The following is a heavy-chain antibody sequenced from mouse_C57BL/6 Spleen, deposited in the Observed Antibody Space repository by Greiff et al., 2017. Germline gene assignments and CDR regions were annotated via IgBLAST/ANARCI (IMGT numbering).Heavy chain of an antibody. J-gene: IGHJ1*03. CDR3: ARAYGNYALWYFDV. Sequence: EVQRVESGGGLVKPGGSLKLSCAASGFTFSDYGMHWVRQAPEKGLEWVAYISSGSSTIYYADTVKGRFTISRDNAKNTLFLQMTSLRSEDTAMYYCARAYGNYALWYFDVWGTGTTVTVSS. D-gene: IGHD2-1*01. CDR1: GFTFSDYG. CDR2: ISSGSSTI. V-gene: IGHV5-17*01.